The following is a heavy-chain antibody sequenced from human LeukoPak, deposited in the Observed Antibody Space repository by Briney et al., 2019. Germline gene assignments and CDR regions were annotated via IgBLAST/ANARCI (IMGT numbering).Heavy chain of an antibody. CDR1: GYTLTGYY. J-gene: IGHJ5*02. CDR3: ARGYYYDSSGYYFVFDP. D-gene: IGHD3-22*01. Sequence: ASVTVSCKASGYTLTGYYMHWVRQAPGQGLEWMGWINPNSGGKNYAQKFQGRVTMTRDTSISTAYMELSRPRSDDTAVYYCARGYYYDSSGYYFVFDPWGQGTLVTVSS. V-gene: IGHV1-2*02. CDR2: INPNSGGK.